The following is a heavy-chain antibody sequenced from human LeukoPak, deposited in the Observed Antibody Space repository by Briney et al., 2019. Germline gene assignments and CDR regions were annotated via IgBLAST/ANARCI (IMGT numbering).Heavy chain of an antibody. J-gene: IGHJ6*02. CDR3: AKDLGGFLAMVNSGPPGYGMDV. CDR1: GFTFSSYG. D-gene: IGHD5-18*01. V-gene: IGHV3-30*18. Sequence: TGGSLRLSCAASGFTFSSYGMHWVRQAPGKGLEWVAVISYDGSNKYYADSVKGRFTISRDNSKNTLYLQMNSLRAEDTAVYYCAKDLGGFLAMVNSGPPGYGMDVWGQGTTVTVSS. CDR2: ISYDGSNK.